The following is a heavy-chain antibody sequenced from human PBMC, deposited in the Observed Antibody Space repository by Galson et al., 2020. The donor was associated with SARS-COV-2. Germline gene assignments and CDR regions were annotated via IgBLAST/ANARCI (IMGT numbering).Heavy chain of an antibody. J-gene: IGHJ6*02. D-gene: IGHD1-26*01. CDR2: ISTSSHYI. Sequence: GGSLRLSCAVSGFTFSHYGMSWVRQAPGKGLEWVSSISTSSHYIYYADSVEGRFTISRDNAKNSLYLQMNSLRAEDSAVYYCARDASWAMFGMDGWGQGTTVTVS. CDR1: GFTFSHYG. CDR3: ARDASWAMFGMDG. V-gene: IGHV3-21*01.